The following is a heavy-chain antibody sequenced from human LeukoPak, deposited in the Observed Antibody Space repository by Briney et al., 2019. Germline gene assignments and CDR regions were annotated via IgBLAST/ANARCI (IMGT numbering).Heavy chain of an antibody. CDR1: GYSISSGYY. Sequence: PSETLSLTCAISGYSISSGYYWGGIRQPPGEGVEWIGSIYHSGSTYYNPSLKSRVTISVDTSKNQFSLKLSSVTAADTAVYYCAEEMTTVTTGWFDPWGQGTLVTVSS. J-gene: IGHJ5*02. CDR3: AEEMTTVTTGWFDP. V-gene: IGHV4-38-2*01. D-gene: IGHD4-11*01. CDR2: IYHSGST.